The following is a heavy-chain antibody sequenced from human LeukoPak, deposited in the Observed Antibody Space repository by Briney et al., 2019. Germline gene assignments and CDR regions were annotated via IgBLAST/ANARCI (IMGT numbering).Heavy chain of an antibody. CDR3: SGSYSYYYAIHV. CDR1: GFPFNTYS. J-gene: IGHJ6*02. CDR2: ISSGSDYI. V-gene: IGHV3-21*01. Sequence: NPGGSLRLSCAASGFPFNTYSMNWVRQAPGKGLEWVSSISSGSDYIYYADSVKGRFTISRDNAKSSVHLQMSSLRAEDTAVYYCSGSYSYYYAIHVWGQGTTVTVSS.